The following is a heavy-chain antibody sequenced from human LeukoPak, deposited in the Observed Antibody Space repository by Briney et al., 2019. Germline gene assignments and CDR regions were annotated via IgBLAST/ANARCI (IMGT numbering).Heavy chain of an antibody. V-gene: IGHV3-7*01. D-gene: IGHD3-9*01. J-gene: IGHJ6*02. CDR1: GFTFSSYW. Sequence: PGGSLRLSCAASGFTFSSYWMSWVRQAPGKGLEWVANINQDGSEKYYVDSVKGRFTISRDNAKNSLYLQMNSLRAEDTAVYYCARGTRRGYFDYRYYGMDVWGQGTTVTVSS. CDR3: ARGTRRGYFDYRYYGMDV. CDR2: INQDGSEK.